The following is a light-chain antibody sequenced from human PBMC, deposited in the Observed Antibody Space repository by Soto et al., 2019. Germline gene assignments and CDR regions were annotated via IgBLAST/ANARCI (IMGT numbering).Light chain of an antibody. J-gene: IGLJ1*01. CDR3: SSYTSRRTRL. CDR1: SSDVGGYNY. V-gene: IGLV2-14*01. Sequence: QSVLTQPPSVSGAPGQTITISCTGTSSDVGGYNYFSWYQQHGGKAPKLMTYNDSSRPAGAANRFSGNTASNTTPLTISPLQAEDEADYYGSSYTSRRTRLFGAGTKVTVL. CDR2: NDS.